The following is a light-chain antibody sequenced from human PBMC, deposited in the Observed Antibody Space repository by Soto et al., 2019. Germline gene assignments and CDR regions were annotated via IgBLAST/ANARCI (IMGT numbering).Light chain of an antibody. CDR1: SSDVGGYNY. CDR3: TSYTSSSTLYV. V-gene: IGLV2-14*01. Sequence: QSALTQPASVSGSPGQSITISCTGTSSDVGGYNYVSWYQHHPGKAPKLMIYEVSNRPSGVSNRFSGSKSGNTASLTISGLQPEDEADYYCTSYTSSSTLYVFGTGTKLTVL. CDR2: EVS. J-gene: IGLJ1*01.